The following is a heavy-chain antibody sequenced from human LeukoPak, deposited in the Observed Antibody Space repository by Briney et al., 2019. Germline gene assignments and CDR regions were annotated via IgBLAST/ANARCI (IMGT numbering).Heavy chain of an antibody. CDR3: AKDRAGLVASGLVLDY. J-gene: IGHJ4*02. CDR2: ISYDGSNK. Sequence: GGSLRLSCAASGFTFSSYGMHWVRQAPGKGLEWVAVISYDGSNKYYADSVKGRFTISRDNSKNTLYLQMNSLRAEDTAVYYCAKDRAGLVASGLVLDYWGQGTLVTVSS. V-gene: IGHV3-30*18. D-gene: IGHD5-12*01. CDR1: GFTFSSYG.